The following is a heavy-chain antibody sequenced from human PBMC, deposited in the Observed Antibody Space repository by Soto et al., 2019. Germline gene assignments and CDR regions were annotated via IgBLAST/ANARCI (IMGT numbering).Heavy chain of an antibody. Sequence: PGGSLRLSCAASGFTFSSYGMHWVRQAPGKGLEWVAFIWYDGSNKYYADSVKGRFTISRDNSKNTLYLQMNSLRAEDTAVYYCVRDASPGHDSNYGMDVWGQGTLFIVSS. D-gene: IGHD4-4*01. J-gene: IGHJ6*02. V-gene: IGHV3-33*01. CDR2: IWYDGSNK. CDR3: VRDASPGHDSNYGMDV. CDR1: GFTFSSYG.